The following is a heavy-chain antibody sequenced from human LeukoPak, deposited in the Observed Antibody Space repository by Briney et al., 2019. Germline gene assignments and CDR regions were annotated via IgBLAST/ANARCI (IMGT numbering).Heavy chain of an antibody. V-gene: IGHV1-8*01. CDR3: ARGYCYSRGYYFDY. Sequence: ASVKVSCKASGYAFTSYDINWVRQATGQGLEWMGWMNPNSGNTVYAQKFQGRVTMTRNTSISTAYMDLSSLRSEDTAVHYCARGYCYSRGYYFDYWGQGTPVTVSS. CDR2: MNPNSGNT. D-gene: IGHD3-22*01. J-gene: IGHJ4*02. CDR1: GYAFTSYD.